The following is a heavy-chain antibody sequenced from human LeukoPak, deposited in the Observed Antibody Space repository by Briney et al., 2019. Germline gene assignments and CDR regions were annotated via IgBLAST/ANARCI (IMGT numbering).Heavy chain of an antibody. CDR1: GYTFTSYG. CDR2: ISAYNGNT. Sequence: GASVKVSCKASGYTFTSYGISWVRQAPGQGLEWMGWISAYNGNTNYAQKLQGRVTMTTDTSTSTAYMELRSLRSDDTAVYYCARVITTGYYYYYGTDVWGQGTTVTVSS. CDR3: ARVITTGYYYYYGTDV. D-gene: IGHD4-11*01. J-gene: IGHJ6*02. V-gene: IGHV1-18*01.